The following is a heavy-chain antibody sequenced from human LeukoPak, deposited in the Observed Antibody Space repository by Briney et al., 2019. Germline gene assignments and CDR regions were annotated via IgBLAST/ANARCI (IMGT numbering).Heavy chain of an antibody. J-gene: IGHJ6*02. CDR3: ARDPDSSSSEVVDV. V-gene: IGHV1-69*04. D-gene: IGHD6-13*01. Sequence: SVKVSCKASGGTFTSYAISWVRQAPGQGLEWMGRIIPIIGIANYAQKFQGRVTITADKSTSTAYMELSSLRSEDTAVYYCARDPDSSSSEVVDVWGQGTTVTVSS. CDR2: IIPIIGIA. CDR1: GGTFTSYA.